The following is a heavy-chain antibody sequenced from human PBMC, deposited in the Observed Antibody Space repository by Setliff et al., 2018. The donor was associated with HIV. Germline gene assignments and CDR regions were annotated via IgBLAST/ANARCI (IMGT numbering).Heavy chain of an antibody. CDR2: INAHNGDT. CDR3: ARDWNYFASGSNAFDI. CDR1: GYRFSSYG. Sequence: ASVKVSCKASGYRFSSYGITWVRHAPGQGLEWMGWINAHNGDTKFAQRFQDRLTMTTDTSTTTAYMELRSLRSDDTAVYFCARDWNYFASGSNAFDIWGQGTMVTVSS. V-gene: IGHV1-18*01. J-gene: IGHJ3*02. D-gene: IGHD3-10*01.